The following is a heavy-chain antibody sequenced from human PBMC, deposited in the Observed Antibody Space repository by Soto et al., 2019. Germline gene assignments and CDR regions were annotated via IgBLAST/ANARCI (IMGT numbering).Heavy chain of an antibody. CDR3: ASRDPGTSVDY. J-gene: IGHJ4*02. CDR2: IYRTGST. CDR1: GGSFTSNNW. Sequence: ETLSLTCAVSGGSFTSNNWWTLVRQPPGQGLEWIGEIYRTGSTNYNPSLKSRVTISLDKSENQFSLKVTSLTAADTAVYYCASRDPGTSVDYWXQGTLVTVSS. V-gene: IGHV4-4*02. D-gene: IGHD1-7*01.